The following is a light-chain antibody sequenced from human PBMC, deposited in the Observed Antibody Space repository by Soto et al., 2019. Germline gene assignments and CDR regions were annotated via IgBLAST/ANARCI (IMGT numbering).Light chain of an antibody. Sequence: IVMTQSPATLSVSPGERATLSCRASQSASRDLAWYQQKPGQAPRLLIYGSFTRATGIPARCSGSGSGTEFTLTISSLQSEDSAIYYCQQYNNWPWTFGLGTKVEIK. CDR2: GSF. CDR1: QSASRD. CDR3: QQYNNWPWT. V-gene: IGKV3-15*01. J-gene: IGKJ1*01.